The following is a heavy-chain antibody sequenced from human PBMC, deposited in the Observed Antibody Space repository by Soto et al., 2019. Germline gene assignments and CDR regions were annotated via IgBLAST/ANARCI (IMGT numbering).Heavy chain of an antibody. CDR1: GYTFTKYD. V-gene: IGHV1-8*01. CDR3: ARSDVHTFNLLES. CDR2: MNPTSGNT. Sequence: QVQLVQSGAEVKTPGASVKVSCKASGYTFTKYDMNWVRQAPGQGLEWMGWMNPTSGNTGYAQKFQGRLTMTWDTAIGIAHMEWSSLRNEDTAVYYCARSDVHTFNLLESWGHGTRVTVSA. D-gene: IGHD2-2*02. J-gene: IGHJ5*01.